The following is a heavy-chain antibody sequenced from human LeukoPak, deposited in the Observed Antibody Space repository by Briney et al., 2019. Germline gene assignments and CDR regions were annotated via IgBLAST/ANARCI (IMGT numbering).Heavy chain of an antibody. CDR1: GYSFTSYW. Sequence: GESLKISCQGSGYSFTSYWIGWVRQMPGKGLEWMGIIYPADSDTRYSPSFQGQVTISADKSISTAYLQWSSLKASDTAMYYCARQGGLAARPRPFDYWGQGTLVTVSS. D-gene: IGHD6-6*01. J-gene: IGHJ4*02. CDR2: IYPADSDT. CDR3: ARQGGLAARPRPFDY. V-gene: IGHV5-51*01.